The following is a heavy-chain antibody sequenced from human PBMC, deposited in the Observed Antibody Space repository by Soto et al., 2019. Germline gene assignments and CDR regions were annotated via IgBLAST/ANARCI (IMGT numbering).Heavy chain of an antibody. Sequence: PGGSLRLSCAASGFTVSSNYMSWVRQSPGKGLEWVSVIYSGGSTYYADSVKGRFTISRDNSKNTLYLQMNSLRAEDTAVYYCARDIPEYYYDSSGYYSYWGQGT. V-gene: IGHV3-66*01. D-gene: IGHD3-22*01. CDR3: ARDIPEYYYDSSGYYSY. J-gene: IGHJ4*02. CDR2: IYSGGST. CDR1: GFTVSSNY.